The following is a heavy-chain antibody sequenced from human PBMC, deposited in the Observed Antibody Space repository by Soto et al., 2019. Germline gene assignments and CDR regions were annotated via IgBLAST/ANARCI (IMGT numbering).Heavy chain of an antibody. J-gene: IGHJ4*02. Sequence: QITLKESGPTVVKPTETLTLTCTFSGFSLTTSGVGVGWVRQSPGKAPEWLALIYWDDDKRYSTSLNSRLIITKATSKNRVVLTMANVDPADTATYYCAHRVLRTVFGLVTTTAIYFDFWGPGTPVVVSS. CDR2: IYWDDDK. CDR3: AHRVLRTVFGLVTTTAIYFDF. V-gene: IGHV2-5*02. CDR1: GFSLTTSGVG. D-gene: IGHD3-3*01.